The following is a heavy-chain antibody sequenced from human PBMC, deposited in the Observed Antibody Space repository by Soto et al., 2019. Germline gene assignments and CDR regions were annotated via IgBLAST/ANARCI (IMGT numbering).Heavy chain of an antibody. Sequence: PSETLSLTCTVSGGSISSGGYYWSWIRQHPGKGLEWIGYIYYSGSTYYNPSLKSRVTISVDTSKNQFSLKLSSVTAADTAVYYCARGLAARGREGDWFDPWGQGTLVTVSS. D-gene: IGHD6-6*01. CDR1: GGSISSGGYY. CDR2: IYYSGST. J-gene: IGHJ5*02. CDR3: ARGLAARGREGDWFDP. V-gene: IGHV4-31*03.